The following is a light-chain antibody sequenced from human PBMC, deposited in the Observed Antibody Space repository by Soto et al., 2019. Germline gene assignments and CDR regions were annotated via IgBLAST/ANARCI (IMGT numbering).Light chain of an antibody. CDR1: QSISSW. Sequence: IQMTQSPSTLPASPGDRVTITCRASQSISSWLAWYQQKPGKAPKLLIYDASSLESGVPSRFSGSGSGTEFTLTISSLQPDDFATYYCQQYNSYWTFGQGTKVDIK. CDR2: DAS. V-gene: IGKV1-5*01. J-gene: IGKJ1*01. CDR3: QQYNSYWT.